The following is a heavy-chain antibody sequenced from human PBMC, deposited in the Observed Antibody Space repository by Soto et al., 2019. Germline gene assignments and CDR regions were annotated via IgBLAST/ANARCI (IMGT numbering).Heavy chain of an antibody. V-gene: IGHV1-8*01. J-gene: IGHJ4*02. Sequence: QVLLVQSGADVKKPGASVKVSCKTSGYTCTEFDINWVRQAPGQGLDWMGWMNTNTGNTGYAQKFQSRVTMTRDTSISTAYMELRRLRSEDTAVYYCARVVRFFGGHAGYWGQGTLVTVSS. D-gene: IGHD3-3*01. CDR3: ARVVRFFGGHAGY. CDR1: GYTCTEFD. CDR2: MNTNTGNT.